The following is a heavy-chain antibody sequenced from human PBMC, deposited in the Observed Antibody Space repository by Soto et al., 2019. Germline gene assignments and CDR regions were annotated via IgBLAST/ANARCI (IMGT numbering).Heavy chain of an antibody. D-gene: IGHD2-15*01. CDR1: GGSISSGGYY. CDR2: IYYSGST. CDR3: ARGVVFTAYATFDF. V-gene: IGHV4-31*02. J-gene: IGHJ4*02. Sequence: PSETLSLTCTVSGGSISSGGYYWSWIRQHPGKGLEWIGYIYYSGSTNVNPSLQSRVTMSVDTSTNQFSLRLDSVTAADTAVYYCARGVVFTAYATFDFWGQGKLVTVSS.